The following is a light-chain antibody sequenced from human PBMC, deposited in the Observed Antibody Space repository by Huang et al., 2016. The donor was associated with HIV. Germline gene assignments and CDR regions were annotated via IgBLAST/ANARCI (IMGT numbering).Light chain of an antibody. CDR3: MQGTHWPRT. CDR1: QSLVHTDGNTY. V-gene: IGKV2-30*02. J-gene: IGKJ1*01. Sequence: DVVMTQSPLSLPVTLGQPASISCRSSQSLVHTDGNTYLNWFQQRPGQSPRRLIYKVASRDSGVPDRFSGSGSGTDFTLKISRVEAEDVGVYYCMQGTHWPRTFGQGTKVEV. CDR2: KVA.